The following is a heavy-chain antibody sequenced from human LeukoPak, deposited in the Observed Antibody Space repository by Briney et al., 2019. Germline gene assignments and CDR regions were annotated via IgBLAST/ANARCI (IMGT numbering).Heavy chain of an antibody. Sequence: GGSLRLSCAASGFTFSTYWMSWVRQAPGKGLEWVANINHDGTEKYYVDSVKGRFTISRDNTKNSLYLQMNSLRVEDTAVYYCARGGAAAARKRGIDYWGQGTLVTVSS. D-gene: IGHD6-13*01. CDR3: ARGGAAAARKRGIDY. CDR2: INHDGTEK. CDR1: GFTFSTYW. V-gene: IGHV3-7*01. J-gene: IGHJ4*02.